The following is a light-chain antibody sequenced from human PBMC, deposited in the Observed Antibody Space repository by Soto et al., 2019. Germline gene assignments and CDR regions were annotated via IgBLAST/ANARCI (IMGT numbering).Light chain of an antibody. V-gene: IGKV3-11*01. J-gene: IGKJ5*01. CDR3: QQRSNWPPIP. CDR1: QSVSSY. CDR2: DAS. Sequence: IVWTQSQATLSLSPGERATLSCRASQSVSSYLAWYQQKPGQAPRLLIYDASNRATGIPARFSGSGSGTDFTLTISSLEPEDFAVYYCQQRSNWPPIPFGQGTRPEIK.